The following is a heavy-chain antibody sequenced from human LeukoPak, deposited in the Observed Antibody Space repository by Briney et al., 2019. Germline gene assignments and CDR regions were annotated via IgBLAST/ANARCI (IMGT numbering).Heavy chain of an antibody. CDR1: GFTVSSNY. CDR3: VRGALRFLEWLFPLSFDY. CDR2: IYSGGST. V-gene: IGHV3-53*01. Sequence: GGSLRLSCAASGFTVSSNYMSWVRQAPGKGLEWVSVIYSGGSTYYADSVKGRFTISRDNSKNILYLQMNSLRAEDTAVYYCVRGALRFLEWLFPLSFDYWGQGTLVTVSS. J-gene: IGHJ4*02. D-gene: IGHD3-3*01.